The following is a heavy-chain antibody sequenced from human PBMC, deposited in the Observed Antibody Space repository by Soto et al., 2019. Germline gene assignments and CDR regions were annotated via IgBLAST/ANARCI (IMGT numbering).Heavy chain of an antibody. CDR3: ARDWRGGSVLQWSERMGAFDI. CDR2: ISYDGSNK. Sequence: PGGSLRLSCAASGFTFSSYAMHWVRQAPGKGLEWVAVISYDGSNKYYADSVKGRFTISRDNSKNTLYLQMNSLRAEDTAVYYCARDWRGGSVLQWSERMGAFDIWGQGTMVTVSS. V-gene: IGHV3-30-3*01. D-gene: IGHD2-15*01. J-gene: IGHJ3*02. CDR1: GFTFSSYA.